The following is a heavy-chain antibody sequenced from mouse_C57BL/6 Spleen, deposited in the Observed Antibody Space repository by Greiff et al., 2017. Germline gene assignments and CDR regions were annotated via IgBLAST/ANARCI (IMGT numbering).Heavy chain of an antibody. CDR1: GYTFTSYW. CDR3: ARSGGAVRSWFAY. V-gene: IGHV1-72*01. J-gene: IGHJ3*01. Sequence: QVQLQQPGAELVKPGASVKLSCTASGYTFTSYWMHWVKQRPGRGLEWIGRIDPKSGGTTYNEKFKSTATLTVDKPSSTAYMQRSSLTSEDSAVYDSARSGGAVRSWFAYGGQGTLGTVSA. CDR2: IDPKSGGT. D-gene: IGHD3-3*01.